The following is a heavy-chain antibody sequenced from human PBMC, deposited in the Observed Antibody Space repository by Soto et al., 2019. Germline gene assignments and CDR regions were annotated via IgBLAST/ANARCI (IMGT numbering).Heavy chain of an antibody. Sequence: QVRLVESGGGVLQPGRSLRLSCAASGFTLSTYPMHWVRQAPGKGLEWVAVISYDGSNTYYADSVKARFTISRDNSKNTLYLQMNSLRTEDTAVYYCARGGDYCTNGVCYGYGMDVWGQGTTVTVSS. V-gene: IGHV3-30-3*01. CDR1: GFTLSTYP. CDR2: ISYDGSNT. J-gene: IGHJ6*02. D-gene: IGHD2-8*01. CDR3: ARGGDYCTNGVCYGYGMDV.